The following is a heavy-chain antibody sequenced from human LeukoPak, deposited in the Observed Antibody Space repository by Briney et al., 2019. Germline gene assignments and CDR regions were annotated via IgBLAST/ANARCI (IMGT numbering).Heavy chain of an antibody. Sequence: GESLKISCKASGYSSTSSWIGWVRQMPGKGLEWMGVIYPDDSDIRYSPSFEGQVTISADKSISTAYLQWSSLKAADTAMYYCARPRSGYYPLDYWGQGTLVTVSS. CDR1: GYSSTSSW. D-gene: IGHD3-3*01. CDR2: IYPDDSDI. CDR3: ARPRSGYYPLDY. J-gene: IGHJ4*02. V-gene: IGHV5-51*01.